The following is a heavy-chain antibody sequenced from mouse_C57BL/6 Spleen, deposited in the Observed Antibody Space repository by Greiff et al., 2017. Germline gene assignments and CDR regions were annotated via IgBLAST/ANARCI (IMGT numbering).Heavy chain of an antibody. J-gene: IGHJ2*01. CDR2: ISSSSSTI. V-gene: IGHV5-17*01. Sequence: EVQRVESGGGLVKPGGSLKLSCEASGFTFSDYGMHWVSQAPEKGLEWVAYISSSSSTIYYEDTVKGRFTIARENAKNTLFLQMTRLRSDDTAMYYCARVSGTDYFDYWGQGTTLTVSS. CDR3: ARVSGTDYFDY. CDR1: GFTFSDYG. D-gene: IGHD4-1*01.